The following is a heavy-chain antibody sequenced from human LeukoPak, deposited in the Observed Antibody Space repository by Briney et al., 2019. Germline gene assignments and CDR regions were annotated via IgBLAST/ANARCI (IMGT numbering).Heavy chain of an antibody. V-gene: IGHV3-23*01. J-gene: IGHJ4*02. CDR2: ISGSGSLT. D-gene: IGHD6-13*01. CDR3: AKKCIAAAGKNDFDY. CDR1: GFTFSSYA. Sequence: PGGSLRLSCAASGFTFSSYAVSWVRQAPGKGLEWVSLISGSGSLTYDADSVKGRFTISRDNSKNTVYLQMNSLRAEDTAVYYCAKKCIAAAGKNDFDYWGQGTLVTVSS.